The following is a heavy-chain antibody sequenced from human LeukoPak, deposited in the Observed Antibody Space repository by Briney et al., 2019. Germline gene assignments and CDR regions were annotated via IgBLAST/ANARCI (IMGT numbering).Heavy chain of an antibody. V-gene: IGHV3-7*01. CDR2: INQDGSEK. J-gene: IGHJ4*02. D-gene: IGHD6-13*01. CDR1: EFTFSGYW. CDR3: ARGGFVGAADY. Sequence: TGGSLRLSCAASEFTFSGYWMNWVRQAPGKGPEWVANINQDGSEKHCVDSVKGQFTISRDNAKNSLFLQMNSLRVEDTAVFYCARGGFVGAADYWGQGTLVTVSS.